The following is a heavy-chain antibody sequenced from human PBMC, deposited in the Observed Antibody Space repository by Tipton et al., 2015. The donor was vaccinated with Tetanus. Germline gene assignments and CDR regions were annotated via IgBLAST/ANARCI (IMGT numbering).Heavy chain of an antibody. V-gene: IGHV3-23*01. Sequence: SLRLSCAASGFTFSSYAMSWVRQAPGKGLEWVSAISGSGGSTYYADSVKGRFTISRDNSKNTLYLQMNSLRAEDTAVYYCAKSERVDYVWGSYRYTRFDYWGQGTLVTVSS. D-gene: IGHD3-16*02. CDR2: ISGSGGST. J-gene: IGHJ4*02. CDR1: GFTFSSYA. CDR3: AKSERVDYVWGSYRYTRFDY.